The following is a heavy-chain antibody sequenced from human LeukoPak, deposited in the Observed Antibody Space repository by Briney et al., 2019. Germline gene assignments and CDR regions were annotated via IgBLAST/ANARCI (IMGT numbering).Heavy chain of an antibody. J-gene: IGHJ3*02. Sequence: SETLSLTCTVSGGSIRSYYWSWIRQPAGKGLEWIGRIYTSGRTNYNPSLKSRVTMSVDTSKNQFSLKLSSVTAADTAVYYCARAGTGYSSSWFRAFDIWGQGTMVTASS. CDR2: IYTSGRT. CDR1: GGSIRSYY. CDR3: ARAGTGYSSSWFRAFDI. D-gene: IGHD6-13*01. V-gene: IGHV4-4*07.